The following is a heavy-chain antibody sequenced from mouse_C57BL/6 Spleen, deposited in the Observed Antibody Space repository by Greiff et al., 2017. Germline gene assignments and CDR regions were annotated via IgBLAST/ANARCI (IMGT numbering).Heavy chain of an antibody. CDR2: ISSGSSTI. V-gene: IGHV5-17*01. CDR1: GFTFSDYG. D-gene: IGHD2-1*01. CDR3: ASIYYGNYWYFDV. Sequence: EVKLVESGGGLVKPGGSLKLSCAASGFTFSDYGMHWVRQAPEKGLEWVAYISSGSSTIYYADTVKGRFTISRDNAKNTLFLQMTSLRSEDTAMYYCASIYYGNYWYFDVWGTGTTVTVSS. J-gene: IGHJ1*03.